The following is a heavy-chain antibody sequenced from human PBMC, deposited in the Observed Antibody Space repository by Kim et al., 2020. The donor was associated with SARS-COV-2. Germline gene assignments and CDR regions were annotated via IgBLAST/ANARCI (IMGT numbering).Heavy chain of an antibody. V-gene: IGHV5-10-1*01. CDR1: GYSFTSYW. J-gene: IGHJ4*02. Sequence: GESLKISCKGSGYSFTSYWISWVRKMPGKGLEWMGRIDPSDSYTNYSPSFQGHVTISADKSISTAYLRWGSLKASDTAMYYCARHRPGVQLWLWSYWGQGTLVTLSS. D-gene: IGHD5-18*01. CDR2: IDPSDSYT. CDR3: ARHRPGVQLWLWSY.